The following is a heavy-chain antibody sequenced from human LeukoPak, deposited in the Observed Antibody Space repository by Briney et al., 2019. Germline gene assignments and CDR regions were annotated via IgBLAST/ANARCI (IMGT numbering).Heavy chain of an antibody. Sequence: SETLSLTCAVSGGSISSSNYYWGWIRQPPGKGLEWIGSIYYRGTTYYNPSLQSRVVVFVDTSKTQFSLKLSSVTAADTAVYYCVKTYGSGSPTYYFDSWGQGTLVTVSS. CDR2: IYYRGTT. J-gene: IGHJ4*02. CDR1: GGSISSSNYY. V-gene: IGHV4-39*01. D-gene: IGHD3-10*01. CDR3: VKTYGSGSPTYYFDS.